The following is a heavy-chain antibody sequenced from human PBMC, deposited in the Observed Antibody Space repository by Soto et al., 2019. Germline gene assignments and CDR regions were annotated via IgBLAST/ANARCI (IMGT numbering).Heavy chain of an antibody. V-gene: IGHV4-59*01. CDR1: ADSITRFY. D-gene: IGHD1-26*01. J-gene: IGHJ5*02. CDR3: ARWGVGAVLDP. CDR2: IHYSGYT. Sequence: PSETLSLTCTVSADSITRFYWTWMRQPPWKGLEWIGYIHYSGYTHYNAYLKSRATLSVDTSKNQISLKLTSVTAADTAVYYCARWGVGAVLDPWGQGILVTVSS.